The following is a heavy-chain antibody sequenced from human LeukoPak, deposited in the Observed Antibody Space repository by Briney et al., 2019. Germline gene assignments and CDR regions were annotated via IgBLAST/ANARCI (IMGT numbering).Heavy chain of an antibody. CDR2: IDPSDSYT. V-gene: IGHV5-10-1*01. CDR1: GYSFTSYW. D-gene: IGHD3-9*01. CDR3: ARHNYDILTGYSREYFQH. J-gene: IGHJ1*01. Sequence: GESLKISCKGSGYSFTSYWISWVRQMPGKGLEWMGSIDPSDSYTNYSPSFQGHVTISADKSISTAYLQWSSLKASDTAMYYCARHNYDILTGYSREYFQHWGQRTLVTVSS.